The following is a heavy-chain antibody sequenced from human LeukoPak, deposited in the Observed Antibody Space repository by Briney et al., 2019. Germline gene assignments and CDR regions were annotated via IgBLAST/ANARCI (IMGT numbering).Heavy chain of an antibody. CDR3: ARVTGYVVEDYFDY. V-gene: IGHV4-59*01. Sequence: PGGTLRLSCAASGFTFSSYGMSWIRQPPGKGLEWIGYIYYSGSTYYNPSLKSRVTISVDTSKNQFSLRLSSVTAADTAVYYCARVTGYVVEDYFDYWGQGTLVTVSS. J-gene: IGHJ4*02. CDR1: GFTFSSYG. D-gene: IGHD2-15*01. CDR2: IYYSGST.